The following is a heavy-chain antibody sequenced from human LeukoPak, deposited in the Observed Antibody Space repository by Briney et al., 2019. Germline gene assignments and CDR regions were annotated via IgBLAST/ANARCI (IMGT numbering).Heavy chain of an antibody. CDR1: GYTFTSYG. CDR2: ISAYNGNT. D-gene: IGHD3-22*01. V-gene: IGHV1-18*01. CDR3: ARPYYDSSAPPDHY. J-gene: IGHJ4*02. Sequence: ASVKLSCKASGYTFTSYGISWVRQAPGQGLEWMGWISAYNGNTNYAQKLQGRVTMTTDTSTSTAYMELRSLRSDDTAVYYCARPYYDSSAPPDHYWGQATLVTVSS.